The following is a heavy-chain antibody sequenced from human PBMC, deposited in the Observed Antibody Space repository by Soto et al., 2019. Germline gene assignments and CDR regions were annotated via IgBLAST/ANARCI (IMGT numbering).Heavy chain of an antibody. CDR3: ARIVGLNYFDY. CDR1: GFTFSSYS. J-gene: IGHJ4*02. Sequence: EVQLVESGGGLVKPGGSLRLSCAASGFTFSSYSMNWVRQAPGKGLEWVSSISSRSSYIYYADSVKGRFTNSRDNAKNSLYLQMNSLRAEDTAVYYCARIVGLNYFDYWGQGTLVTVSS. CDR2: ISSRSSYI. D-gene: IGHD3-22*01. V-gene: IGHV3-21*01.